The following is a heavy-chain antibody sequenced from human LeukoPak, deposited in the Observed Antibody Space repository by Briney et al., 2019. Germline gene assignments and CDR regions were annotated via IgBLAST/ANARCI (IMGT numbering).Heavy chain of an antibody. CDR2: IYYSGST. CDR1: GGSISSGGYY. V-gene: IGHV4-31*03. J-gene: IGHJ4*02. D-gene: IGHD3-10*01. CDR3: ARDDPSYGSGL. Sequence: SSETLCLTCTVSGGSISSGGYYWSWIRQHPGERLEWIGHIYYSGSTYYNPSLKSRVTMSVDTSNNHFSLKLSSVTAADTAVYYCARDDPSYGSGLWGQGTLVTVSS.